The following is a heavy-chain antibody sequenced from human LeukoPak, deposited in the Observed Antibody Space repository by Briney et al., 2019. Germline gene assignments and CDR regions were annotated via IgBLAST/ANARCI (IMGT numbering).Heavy chain of an antibody. CDR2: IYTSGTT. D-gene: IGHD6-19*01. CDR3: ARGPMWTSGWYVY. V-gene: IGHV4-61*02. J-gene: IGHJ4*02. Sequence: PSETLSLTCTVSGGSISSGNYYWSWIRQPAGKGLEWIGRIYTSGTTNYNPSLKSRVTISVDMSKNQFSLKLSSVTAADTAVYYCARGPMWTSGWYVYWGQGTLVTVSS. CDR1: GGSISSGNYY.